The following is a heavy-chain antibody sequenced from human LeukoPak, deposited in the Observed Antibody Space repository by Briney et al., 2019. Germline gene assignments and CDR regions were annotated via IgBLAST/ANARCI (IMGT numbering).Heavy chain of an antibody. Sequence: SETLSLTCTVSGGSISTCYWNWIRQPPGKGLEWIGYIFYSGSTNYNPSLKSRVTISVDTSKNQFSLKLSSVTAADTAVYYCARGRSYDILTGYYYYYYMDVWGKGTTVTISS. D-gene: IGHD3-9*01. CDR3: ARGRSYDILTGYYYYYYMDV. CDR2: IFYSGST. J-gene: IGHJ6*03. V-gene: IGHV4-59*01. CDR1: GGSISTCY.